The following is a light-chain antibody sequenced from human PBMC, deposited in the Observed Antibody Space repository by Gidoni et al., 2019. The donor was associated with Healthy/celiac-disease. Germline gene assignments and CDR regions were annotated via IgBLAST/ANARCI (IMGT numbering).Light chain of an antibody. J-gene: IGKJ4*01. CDR2: DAS. CDR1: QVISNY. V-gene: IGKV1-33*01. CDR3: QQYDNLPLT. Sequence: TQITQSPSSLSASVGYKVTITCQASQVISNYLNWYQQKPGKAPKLLIYDASNLETGVPSRFSGSGSGTDFTFTISSLQPEDIATYYCQQYDNLPLTFGGGTKVEIK.